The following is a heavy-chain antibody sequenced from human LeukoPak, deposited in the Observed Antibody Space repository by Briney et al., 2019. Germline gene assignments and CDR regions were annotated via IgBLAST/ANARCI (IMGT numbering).Heavy chain of an antibody. CDR2: IYSGGST. J-gene: IGHJ3*01. CDR3: ARDLNGDSTGF. D-gene: IGHD4-17*01. Sequence: PGGPLRLSCAASGFTFSNYAMSWVRQAPGKGLEWVSVIYSGGSTYYADSVKGRFTISRDNSKNTLYLQMNSLRAEDTAVYYCARDLNGDSTGFWGQGTMVTVSS. CDR1: GFTFSNYA. V-gene: IGHV3-66*01.